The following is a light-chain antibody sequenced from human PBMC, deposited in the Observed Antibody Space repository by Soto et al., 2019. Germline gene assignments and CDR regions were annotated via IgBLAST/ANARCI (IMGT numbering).Light chain of an antibody. CDR2: SND. V-gene: IGLV1-44*01. J-gene: IGLJ2*01. CDR3: AAWDDSLNVVV. CDR1: SSNIGSNT. Sequence: QSVLTQSPSTSGTPGQRVTISCSGSSSNIGSNTVNWYQQLPGAAPKLLIYSNDQRPSGVPDRLSGSKSGTSASLAFSGLQSEDEADYYCAAWDDSLNVVVFGGGTKLTVL.